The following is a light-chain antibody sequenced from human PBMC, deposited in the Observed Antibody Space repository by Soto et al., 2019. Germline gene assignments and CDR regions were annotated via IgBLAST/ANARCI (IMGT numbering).Light chain of an antibody. V-gene: IGKV3-11*01. CDR1: QSVSSD. CDR2: DAS. J-gene: IGKJ4*01. Sequence: EIVLTQSPATLSLSPGERATLSCSASQSVSSDLAWYQQKPGQAPRLLIYDASNMATGIPARFSGSGSGTDFTLTISSLEPDDFAVYYCQQRSDWPSTFGGGTKVQIK. CDR3: QQRSDWPST.